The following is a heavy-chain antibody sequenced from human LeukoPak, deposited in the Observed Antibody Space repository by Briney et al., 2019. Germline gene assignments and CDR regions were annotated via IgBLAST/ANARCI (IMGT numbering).Heavy chain of an antibody. CDR3: ARDTAEDYYDSSSDWYFDL. J-gene: IGHJ2*01. Sequence: PSETLSLTCTVSGGSISSGGYYWSWIRQHPGKGLEWIGYIYYSGSTYYNPSLKSRVTISVDTSKNRFSLKLSSVTAADTAVYYCARDTAEDYYDSSSDWYFDLWGRGTLVTVSS. V-gene: IGHV4-31*03. CDR2: IYYSGST. CDR1: GGSISSGGYY. D-gene: IGHD3-22*01.